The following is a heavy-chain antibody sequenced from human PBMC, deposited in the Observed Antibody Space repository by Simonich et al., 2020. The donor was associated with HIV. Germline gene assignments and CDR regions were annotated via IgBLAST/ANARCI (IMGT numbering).Heavy chain of an antibody. CDR2: INPTSSGT. D-gene: IGHD3-10*01. CDR1: GYTFTDYY. V-gene: IGHV1-2*06. Sequence: QVQLVQSGTEVKKPGASVKVSCKASGYTFTDYYMHWVRQAPGQGLECMGRINPTSSGTKDAKKLQGRVTMTRDTSISTAYMELSRLKSDDTAVYYCARGSYGSGNYYQEGPYYFDYWGQGTLVTVAS. J-gene: IGHJ4*02. CDR3: ARGSYGSGNYYQEGPYYFDY.